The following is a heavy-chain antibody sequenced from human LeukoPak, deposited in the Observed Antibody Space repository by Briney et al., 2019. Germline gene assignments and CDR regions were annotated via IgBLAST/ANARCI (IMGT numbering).Heavy chain of an antibody. Sequence: ASVKVSCKASGGTFSSYAISWVRQAPGQGLEWMGGIIPIFGTANYAQKFQGRVTITADESTSTAYMELSSLRSEDTAVYYCARDYYGSGSYYKPFDYWGQGTLVTVS. CDR3: ARDYYGSGSYYKPFDY. D-gene: IGHD3-10*01. CDR2: IIPIFGTA. CDR1: GGTFSSYA. J-gene: IGHJ4*02. V-gene: IGHV1-69*13.